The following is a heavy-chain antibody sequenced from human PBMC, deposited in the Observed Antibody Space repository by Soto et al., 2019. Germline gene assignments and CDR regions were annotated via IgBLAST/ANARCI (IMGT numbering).Heavy chain of an antibody. D-gene: IGHD3-10*01. CDR1: GDSISNSNCY. CDR3: ARTGYGSGRTWFDP. J-gene: IGHJ5*02. CDR2: IYYSGST. Sequence: QLQLQESGPGLVKPSETLSLTCTISGDSISNSNCYWGWIRQPPGKGLEWIGSIYYSGSTYYNPSLKSRVTISVDTSRNQFSLKLRSVTAGDTAVYHCARTGYGSGRTWFDPWGQGTLVTVSS. V-gene: IGHV4-39*01.